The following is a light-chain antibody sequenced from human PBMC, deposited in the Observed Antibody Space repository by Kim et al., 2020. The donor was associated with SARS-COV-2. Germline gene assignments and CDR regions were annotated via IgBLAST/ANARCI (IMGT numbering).Light chain of an antibody. Sequence: SYELTQPPSVSVAPGKTARITCGGNNIGSKSVHWYQQQPGQAPVLVIYYDSDRPSGIPERFSGSNSGNTATLTISMVEAGDEADYYCQVWDRSSDRPVV. CDR3: QVWDRSSDRPVV. CDR2: YDS. J-gene: IGLJ2*01. V-gene: IGLV3-21*04. CDR1: NIGSKS.